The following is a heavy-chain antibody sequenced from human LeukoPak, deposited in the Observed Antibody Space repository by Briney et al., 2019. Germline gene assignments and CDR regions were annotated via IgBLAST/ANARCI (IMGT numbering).Heavy chain of an antibody. CDR3: ARDPVRLSGYDPFDY. D-gene: IGHD5-12*01. J-gene: IGHJ4*02. V-gene: IGHV1-18*01. Sequence: ASVKVSCKASGYTFTSYGISWVRQAPGQGLEWMGWIYSYNGNTNYAQKFQGRVTMTTDTSTSTAYMELRSLRSDDTAVYYCARDPVRLSGYDPFDYWGQGTLVTVSS. CDR2: IYSYNGNT. CDR1: GYTFTSYG.